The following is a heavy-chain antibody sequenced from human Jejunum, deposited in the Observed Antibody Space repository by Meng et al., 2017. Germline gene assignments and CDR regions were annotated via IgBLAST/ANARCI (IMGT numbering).Heavy chain of an antibody. Sequence: GESLKISCAASGFTFSTYWMTWVRQAPGKALEWVSNIEGDGSHKYYVDSVRGRFSISRDNAKNSLYLQMNSLRAEDTAVYYCVYLMGSWMYYPPSNFWGQGTLVTVSS. CDR2: IEGDGSHK. D-gene: IGHD3-10*01. V-gene: IGHV3-7*01. CDR1: GFTFSTYW. J-gene: IGHJ4*02. CDR3: VYLMGSWMYYPPSNF.